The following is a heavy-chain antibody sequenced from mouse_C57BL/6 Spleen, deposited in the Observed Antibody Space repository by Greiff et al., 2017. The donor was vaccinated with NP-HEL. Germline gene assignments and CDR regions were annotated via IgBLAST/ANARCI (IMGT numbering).Heavy chain of an antibody. Sequence: VQLQQSGAELARPGASVKMSCKASGYTFTSYTMHWVKQRPGQGLEWIVYLNPSRGYTKYNQKFKDKATLTADKSSSTAYMQLSSLTSEDSAVYYCARSLTGGYFDYWGQGTTLTVSS. CDR3: ARSLTGGYFDY. CDR1: GYTFTSYT. CDR2: LNPSRGYT. V-gene: IGHV1-4*01. D-gene: IGHD4-1*01. J-gene: IGHJ2*01.